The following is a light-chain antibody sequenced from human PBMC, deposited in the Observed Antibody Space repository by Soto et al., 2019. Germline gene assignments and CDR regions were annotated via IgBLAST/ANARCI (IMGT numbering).Light chain of an antibody. CDR3: SSYAGGTTLL. CDR2: EGS. Sequence: QSVLTQPASVSGSPGQSITISCTGTSSDVGSYNLVSWYQQHPGKAPKLMIYEGSKRPSGVSNRFSGSKSGNTASLTISGLQTEDEADYFSSSYAGGTTLLFGGGTKLTVL. CDR1: SSDVGSYNL. J-gene: IGLJ2*01. V-gene: IGLV2-23*01.